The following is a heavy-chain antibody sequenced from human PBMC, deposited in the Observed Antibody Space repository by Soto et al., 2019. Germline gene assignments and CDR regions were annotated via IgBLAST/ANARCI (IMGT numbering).Heavy chain of an antibody. J-gene: IGHJ6*02. CDR1: GGTFIRYA. Sequence: QLQLVQSGAEVKQPGSSLRVSCKASGGTFIRYAISWLLQAPVQGLEWMGGIIPIFGSANYAQKFQGRVTVTADKSKNTAYMELRSLRSEDTAVYYWATMGASSWGVPAPTHRAHQYNGIDVWGLGTTVTVSS. CDR2: IIPIFGSA. CDR3: ATMGASSWGVPAPTHRAHQYNGIDV. V-gene: IGHV1-69*06. D-gene: IGHD2-2*01.